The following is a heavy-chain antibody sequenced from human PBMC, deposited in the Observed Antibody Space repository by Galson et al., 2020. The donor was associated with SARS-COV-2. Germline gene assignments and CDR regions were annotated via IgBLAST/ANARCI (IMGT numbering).Heavy chain of an antibody. J-gene: IGHJ6*03. V-gene: IGHV1-46*01. Sequence: ASVKVSCKASGYTFTSYYMHWVRQAPGQGLEWKGIINPSGGSTSYAQKCQGRVTMTRDTSTSTVYMERSSLRSEDTAAYYCAREGFSNSSSGYGAAGWVYYYDDDDMDVWGKGTTVSVS. CDR1: GYTFTSYY. D-gene: IGHD6-13*01. CDR3: AREGFSNSSSGYGAAGWVYYYDDDDMDV. CDR2: INPSGGST.